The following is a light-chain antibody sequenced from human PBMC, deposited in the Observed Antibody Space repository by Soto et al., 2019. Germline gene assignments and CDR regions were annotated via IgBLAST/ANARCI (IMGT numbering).Light chain of an antibody. V-gene: IGKV3-15*01. J-gene: IGKJ1*01. Sequence: EVVFTQSPATLSVSAGGTVTLSCRASQSVRTNVAWYQQIPGQAPRLLVYGASTRATGVPARFTGSGSGIEFSLTISSLLSEDSAFYYCQQYFNWPLTWTFGPGTKVDI. CDR3: QQYFNWPLTWT. CDR2: GAS. CDR1: QSVRTN.